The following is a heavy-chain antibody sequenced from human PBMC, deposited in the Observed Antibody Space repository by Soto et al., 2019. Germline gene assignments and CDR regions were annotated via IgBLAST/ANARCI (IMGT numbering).Heavy chain of an antibody. V-gene: IGHV3-30*18. CDR1: GFTFSDYG. Sequence: QVRLVESGGGVVQPGRSLRLSCAASGFTFSDYGMHWVRQAPGKGLEWVAVISYDGSNEFYVDSVKGRFTIYRDNSKNTLYLQMNSLRGDDTAVYYCAKNLGRINSFLRLSFDIWGQGTMVTVSS. CDR2: ISYDGSNE. CDR3: AKNLGRINSFLRLSFDI. J-gene: IGHJ3*02. D-gene: IGHD3-16*01.